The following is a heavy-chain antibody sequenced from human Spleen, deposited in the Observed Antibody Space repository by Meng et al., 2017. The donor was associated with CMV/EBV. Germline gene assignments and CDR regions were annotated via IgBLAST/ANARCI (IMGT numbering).Heavy chain of an antibody. Sequence: FRNNFWTWMRQPPGGRLEWIGEINHSGSATYNPSLKSRVTISVDTSKDQFSLRLTSLTAADTAVYYCARSAGGYFLRDQGHYSDSWGQGTLVTVSS. CDR3: ARSAGGYFLRDQGHYSDS. CDR2: INHSGSA. V-gene: IGHV4-34*01. CDR1: FRNNF. J-gene: IGHJ4*02. D-gene: IGHD3-16*01.